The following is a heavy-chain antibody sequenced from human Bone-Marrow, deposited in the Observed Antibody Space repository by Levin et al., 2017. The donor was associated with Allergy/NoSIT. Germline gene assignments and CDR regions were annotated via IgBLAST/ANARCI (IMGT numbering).Heavy chain of an antibody. D-gene: IGHD1-1*01. J-gene: IGHJ4*02. CDR3: ATFLSRAGRPPEFYFDS. CDR2: IYFSGTT. CDR1: GHSISSGYY. Sequence: SETLSLTCAVSGHSISSGYYWGWIRQPPGKGLEWLGIIYFSGTTYYNPSLKSVVSMSLDTSNNRFSLRVTSVTAADTAVYYCATFLSRAGRPPEFYFDSWGQGALVTVSS. V-gene: IGHV4-38-2*01.